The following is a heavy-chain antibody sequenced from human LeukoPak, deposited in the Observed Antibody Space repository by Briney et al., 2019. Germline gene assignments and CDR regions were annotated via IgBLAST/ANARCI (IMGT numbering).Heavy chain of an antibody. J-gene: IGHJ6*02. CDR3: ARSTTHYYGMDV. CDR1: GGSISSNY. D-gene: IGHD4-17*01. Sequence: PSETLSLTCSVSGGSISSNYWSWIRQPPGKGLELIGYINYSGSTNYNPSLKSRVNISVDTSKTQFSLKLSSVTAADTAVYYCARSTTHYYGMDVWGQGTTDTVSS. V-gene: IGHV4-59*01. CDR2: INYSGST.